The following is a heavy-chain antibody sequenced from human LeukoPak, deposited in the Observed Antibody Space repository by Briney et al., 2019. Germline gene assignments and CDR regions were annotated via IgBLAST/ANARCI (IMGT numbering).Heavy chain of an antibody. Sequence: GGSLRLSCAASGFTFSSYAMSWVRQAPGKGLEWVSATSGSGGSTYYADSVKGRFTISRDNSKNTLYLQMNSLRAEDTAVYYCAKSRPATSRVATSDYWGQGTLVTVSS. CDR1: GFTFSSYA. V-gene: IGHV3-23*01. D-gene: IGHD5-12*01. CDR2: TSGSGGST. CDR3: AKSRPATSRVATSDY. J-gene: IGHJ4*02.